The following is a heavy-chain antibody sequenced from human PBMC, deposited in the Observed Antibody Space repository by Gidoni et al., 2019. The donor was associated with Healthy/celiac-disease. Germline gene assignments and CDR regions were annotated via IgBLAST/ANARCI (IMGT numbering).Heavy chain of an antibody. CDR3: AKDRGRTTHQFWSGYNDAFDI. CDR2: ISWNSGSI. Sequence: EVQLVESGGGLVQPGRSLRLSCAASGFTFDDYAMQWVRQAPGKGLEWVSGISWNSGSIGYADSVKGRFTISRDNAKNSLYLQMNSLRAEDTALYHCAKDRGRTTHQFWSGYNDAFDIWGQGTMVTVSS. CDR1: GFTFDDYA. D-gene: IGHD3-3*01. J-gene: IGHJ3*02. V-gene: IGHV3-9*01.